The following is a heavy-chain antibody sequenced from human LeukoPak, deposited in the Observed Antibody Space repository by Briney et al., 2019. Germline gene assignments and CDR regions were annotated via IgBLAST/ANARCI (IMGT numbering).Heavy chain of an antibody. V-gene: IGHV4-4*07. CDR3: ARGYYYDTRNAFDI. J-gene: IGHJ3*02. CDR1: GGSISSYY. Sequence: SETLSLTCTVSGGSISSYYWSCFRQPAAKGLEWIGRIQTSGSTNYIPSLKSRVTISVDKSKNQFSLKLSSVTAADTAVYYCARGYYYDTRNAFDIWGQGTMVTVSS. CDR2: IQTSGST. D-gene: IGHD3-22*01.